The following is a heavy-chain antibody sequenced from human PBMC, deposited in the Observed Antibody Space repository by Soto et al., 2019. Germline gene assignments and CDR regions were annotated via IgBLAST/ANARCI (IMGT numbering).Heavy chain of an antibody. Sequence: SVKVSCKASAGTFSSYAISWVRQAPGQGLEWMGGIIPIFGTANYAQKFQGRVTITADESTSTAYMELSSLRSEDTAVYYCARSRLITMVRGGPIDYWGQGTLVTVSS. CDR3: ARSRLITMVRGGPIDY. CDR2: IIPIFGTA. D-gene: IGHD3-10*01. J-gene: IGHJ4*02. CDR1: AGTFSSYA. V-gene: IGHV1-69*13.